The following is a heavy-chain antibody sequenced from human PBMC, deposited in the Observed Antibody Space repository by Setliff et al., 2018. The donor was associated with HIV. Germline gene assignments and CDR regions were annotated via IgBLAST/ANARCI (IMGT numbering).Heavy chain of an antibody. D-gene: IGHD6-13*01. CDR3: ARRDGRSMNAFEV. V-gene: IGHV5-51*01. CDR2: IYPDDSNI. CDR1: DYTFTTYW. J-gene: IGHJ3*01. Sequence: GESLKISCKALDYTFTTYWIGWVRQMPGEGLEWMGIIYPDDSNIKYNPSFQNQVTISADKSISTAYLQVNNLKASDTATYYCARRDGRSMNAFEVWGPGTMVTVS.